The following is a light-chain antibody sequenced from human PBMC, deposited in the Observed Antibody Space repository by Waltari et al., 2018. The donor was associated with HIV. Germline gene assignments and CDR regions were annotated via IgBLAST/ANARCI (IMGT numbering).Light chain of an antibody. V-gene: IGLV3-21*04. J-gene: IGLJ3*02. Sequence: SYVLTQPPSVSVAPGKTARITCGGNNIGSKSVHWYQQKPGQAPVLVIYEYSDRPSGIPERFSGSKSGNTATLTISRVEAGDEADYYCQVWDSSSDHWVFGGGTKLTVL. CDR3: QVWDSSSDHWV. CDR2: EYS. CDR1: NIGSKS.